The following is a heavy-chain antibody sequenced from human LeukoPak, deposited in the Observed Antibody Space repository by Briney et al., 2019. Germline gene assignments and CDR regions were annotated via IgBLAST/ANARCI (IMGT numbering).Heavy chain of an antibody. CDR1: GGTFSSYA. CDR3: ASPNYYDSSGYQSP. V-gene: IGHV1-69*05. CDR2: IIPIFGTA. Sequence: SVTVSCKASGGTFSSYAISWVRQAPGQGLEWMGGIIPIFGTANYAQKFQGRATITTHESTSTAYMELSSLRSEDTAVYYCASPNYYDSSGYQSPWGQGTLVTVSS. J-gene: IGHJ5*02. D-gene: IGHD3-22*01.